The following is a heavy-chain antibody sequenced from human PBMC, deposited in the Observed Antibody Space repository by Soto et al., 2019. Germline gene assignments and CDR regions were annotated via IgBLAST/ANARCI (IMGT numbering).Heavy chain of an antibody. Sequence: SVKVSCKASGGTFSSYAISWVRQAPGQGLEWMGGIIPIFGTANYAQKFQGRVTITADESTSTAYMELSSLRSEDTAVYYCARSITGTVSYYYGMDVWGQGTTVTAP. D-gene: IGHD1-20*01. CDR2: IIPIFGTA. J-gene: IGHJ6*02. V-gene: IGHV1-69*13. CDR3: ARSITGTVSYYYGMDV. CDR1: GGTFSSYA.